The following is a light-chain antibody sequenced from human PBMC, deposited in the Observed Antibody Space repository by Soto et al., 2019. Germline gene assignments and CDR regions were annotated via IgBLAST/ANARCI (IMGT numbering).Light chain of an antibody. CDR2: AAS. CDR1: QSISSY. J-gene: IGKJ2*02. V-gene: IGKV1-39*01. CDR3: QQSYCTPRT. Sequence: DIQMTQSPSSLSASVGDRVTITCRASQSISSYLNWYQQKPGKAPKLLIYAASSLQSGVPSRFSGSGSGTDFTLIISSMQSVDFTTYYCQQSYCTPRTFGQGTKLE.